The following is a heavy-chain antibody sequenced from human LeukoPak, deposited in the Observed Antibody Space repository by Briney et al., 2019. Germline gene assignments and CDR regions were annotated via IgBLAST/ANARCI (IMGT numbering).Heavy chain of an antibody. CDR3: ARAGRAVTSHFDS. CDR2: IGAYNGDT. V-gene: IGHV1-18*04. J-gene: IGHJ4*02. Sequence: SVKLSCKASGYTFTDFGITWVRQAPGQGLEWVGWIGAYNGDTNSAQKVQGRVTLTTDPSTSTAYMELKSLRSDDTAVYFCARAGRAVTSHFDSWGEGTVVTVSS. CDR1: GYTFTDFG. D-gene: IGHD4-17*01.